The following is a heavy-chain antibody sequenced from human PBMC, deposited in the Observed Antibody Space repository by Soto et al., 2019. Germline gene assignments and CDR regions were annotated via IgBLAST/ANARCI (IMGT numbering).Heavy chain of an antibody. Sequence: EVHLLESGGGLVQPGVSLRLSCAASGFIYNNYAMGWVRQAPGKGLEWVSAISGSGYSRYYADSVKGRFIISRDNSRNTLYLQMNNLSADDTALYYCAKGSVVVAAKFDSWGQGTQVTVSS. CDR2: ISGSGYSR. CDR1: GFIYNNYA. D-gene: IGHD2-21*02. J-gene: IGHJ4*02. CDR3: AKGSVVVAAKFDS. V-gene: IGHV3-23*01.